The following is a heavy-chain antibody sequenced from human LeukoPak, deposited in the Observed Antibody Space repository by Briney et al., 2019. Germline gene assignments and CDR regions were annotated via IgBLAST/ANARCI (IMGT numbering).Heavy chain of an antibody. CDR3: ARVVVITTDFDY. D-gene: IGHD3-22*01. CDR1: GTSISSSRYY. CDR2: IYSSGST. V-gene: IGHV4-39*07. J-gene: IGHJ4*02. Sequence: SETLSLTCTVSGTSISSSRYYWGWIRQPPGKGLEWIGNIYSSGSTYYNPSLKSRVTISVDTSKNQFSLKLSSVTAADTAVYYCARVVVITTDFDYWGQGTLVTVSS.